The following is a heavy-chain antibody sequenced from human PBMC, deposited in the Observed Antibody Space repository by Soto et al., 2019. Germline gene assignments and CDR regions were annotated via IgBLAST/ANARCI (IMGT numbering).Heavy chain of an antibody. CDR2: IYYSGST. D-gene: IGHD3-10*01. CDR1: GGSISNSNYY. CDR3: ARSFYGSGSDPDY. V-gene: IGHV4-39*01. J-gene: IGHJ4*02. Sequence: QLQLQESGPGLVKPSETLSLTCTVSGGSISNSNYYWGWIRQPPGKGLEWIGNIYYSGSTYYNPYLSSRVSISVATSKTRFSMKLSSVTAADTAVYYCARSFYGSGSDPDYWGQGTLVTVSS.